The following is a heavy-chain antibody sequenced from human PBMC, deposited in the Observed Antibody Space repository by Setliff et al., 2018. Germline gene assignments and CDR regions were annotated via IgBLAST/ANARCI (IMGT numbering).Heavy chain of an antibody. J-gene: IGHJ6*03. CDR1: GASISSGTYY. CDR3: ARMSGFLYMDV. D-gene: IGHD3-3*01. Sequence: SETLSLTCTVSGASISSGTYYWAWIRQPPGKGLEWIGRIHYRGTTYSNASLASRLTISVDTANNQFSLKLTSVTAADTAVYYCARMSGFLYMDVWGKGTTVTVSS. V-gene: IGHV4-39*01. CDR2: IHYRGTT.